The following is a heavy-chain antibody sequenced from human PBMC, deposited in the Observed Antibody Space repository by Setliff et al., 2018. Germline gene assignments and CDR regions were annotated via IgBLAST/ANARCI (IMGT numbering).Heavy chain of an antibody. Sequence: LSLSCAASGFTFSGSAMHWVRQASGKGLEWVGRIRSKANSYAIAYAASVEGRFTISRDDSKNMAYLQMNSLRTEDTAVYYCTRRSANSSADWGQGTLVTVSS. V-gene: IGHV3-73*01. CDR2: IRSKANSYAI. CDR3: TRRSANSSAD. J-gene: IGHJ4*02. D-gene: IGHD6-19*01. CDR1: GFTFSGSA.